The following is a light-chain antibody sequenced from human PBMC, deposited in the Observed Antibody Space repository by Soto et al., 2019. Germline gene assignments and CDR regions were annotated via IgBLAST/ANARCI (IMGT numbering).Light chain of an antibody. CDR3: QQTYSTTWT. CDR2: AAS. J-gene: IGKJ1*01. CDR1: QGISTY. Sequence: DIQMTQSPSSLSASVGDRVTITCQARQGISTYLNWCQQKPGKAPKLLIYAASSLQSGVPSRFSGSGSKTDFTLTISSLQPEDFATDSCQQTYSTTWTFGQGTKVDSK. V-gene: IGKV1-39*01.